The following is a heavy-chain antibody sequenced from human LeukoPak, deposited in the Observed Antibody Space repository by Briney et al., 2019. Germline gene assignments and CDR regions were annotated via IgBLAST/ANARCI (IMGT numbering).Heavy chain of an antibody. V-gene: IGHV1-24*01. CDR1: GYTLTELS. CDR2: FDPEDGET. D-gene: IGHD5-18*01. Sequence: ASVKVSCKVSGYTLTELSMHWVRQAPGKGLEWMGGFDPEDGETIYAQKFQGRVTITTDESTSTAYMELSSLRSEDTAVYYCARERGSDTLDYWGQGTLVTVSS. CDR3: ARERGSDTLDY. J-gene: IGHJ4*02.